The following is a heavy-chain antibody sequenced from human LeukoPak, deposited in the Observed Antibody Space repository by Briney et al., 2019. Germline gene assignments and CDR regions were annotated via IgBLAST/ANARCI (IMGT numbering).Heavy chain of an antibody. CDR1: GGSISSDY. V-gene: IGHV4-59*08. CDR2: IYYSGST. D-gene: IGHD1-26*01. J-gene: IGHJ6*02. Sequence: SETLSLTCIVSGGSISSDYRSWIRQPPGKGLEWIGYIYYSGSTNYNPSLKSRATISVDTSKKQFSLKLSSVTAADTAVYYCARRSLVRTVGYYYGMDVWGQGTTVTVSS. CDR3: ARRSLVRTVGYYYGMDV.